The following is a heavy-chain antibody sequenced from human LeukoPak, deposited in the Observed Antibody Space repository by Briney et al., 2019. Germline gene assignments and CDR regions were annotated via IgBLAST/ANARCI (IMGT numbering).Heavy chain of an antibody. CDR3: ARVDLMGRTWGLDY. CDR2: ISSSSSYI. Sequence: PGGSLRLSCAASGFTFSIYSMNWVRQAPGKGLEWVSGISSSSSYIFYADSVKGRFTISRDNAKNSLYLQMISLRAEDTAVYFCARVDLMGRTWGLDYWGQGTLLTVSS. CDR1: GFTFSIYS. V-gene: IGHV3-21*06. D-gene: IGHD3-16*01. J-gene: IGHJ4*02.